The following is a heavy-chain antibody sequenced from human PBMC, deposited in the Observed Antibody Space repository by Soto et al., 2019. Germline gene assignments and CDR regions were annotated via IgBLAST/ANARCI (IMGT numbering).Heavy chain of an antibody. V-gene: IGHV3-66*01. J-gene: IGHJ6*02. Sequence: GGSLRLSCAASGFTVSSNYMSWVRQAPGKGLEWVSVIYSGGSTYYADSVKVRFTISRDNSKNTLYLQMNSLRAEDTAVYYCAREAGGYYYGMDVWGQGTTVTVSS. CDR2: IYSGGST. CDR3: AREAGGYYYGMDV. D-gene: IGHD2-8*02. CDR1: GFTVSSNY.